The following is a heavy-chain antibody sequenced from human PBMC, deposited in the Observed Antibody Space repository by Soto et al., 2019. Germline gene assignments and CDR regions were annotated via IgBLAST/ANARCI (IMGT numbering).Heavy chain of an antibody. V-gene: IGHV1-58*02. CDR1: GFTFTSSA. CDR3: AARWDYIRDDAFDI. J-gene: IGHJ3*02. CDR2: IVVGSGNT. Sequence: ASVKVSCKASGFTFTSSAMQWVRQARGQRLEWIGWIVVGSGNTNYAQKFQERVTITRDMSTSTAYMELSSLRSEDTAVYYCAARWDYIRDDAFDIWGQGTMVTVSS. D-gene: IGHD4-4*01.